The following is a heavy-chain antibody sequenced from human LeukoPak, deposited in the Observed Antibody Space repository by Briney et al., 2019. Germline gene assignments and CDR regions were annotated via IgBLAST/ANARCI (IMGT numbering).Heavy chain of an antibody. CDR3: ATYYDSSGPSFDY. CDR2: IYYSGTT. V-gene: IGHV4-30-4*01. CDR1: GGSISSGDYY. J-gene: IGHJ4*02. Sequence: SETLSLTCTVSGGSISSGDYYWSWLRQPPGKGLEWIGYIYYSGTTYSNPSLRSRISISVDTSKNQFSLKLSSVTAADTAVYYCATYYDSSGPSFDYWGQGTLVTVSS. D-gene: IGHD3-22*01.